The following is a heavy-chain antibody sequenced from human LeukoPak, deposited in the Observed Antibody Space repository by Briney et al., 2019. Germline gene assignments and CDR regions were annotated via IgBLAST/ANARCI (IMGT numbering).Heavy chain of an antibody. V-gene: IGHV3-23*01. CDR1: GSTFSSYV. Sequence: GGSLRLSCAASGSTFSSYVMSWVRQAPGKGLEWVSGISASGGSTYYADSVKGRFTISRDNSKNTLYLQMNTLRAEDTAVYYCAKELWSWSFDYWDQGTLVTVSS. CDR2: ISASGGST. D-gene: IGHD2-8*02. J-gene: IGHJ4*02. CDR3: AKELWSWSFDY.